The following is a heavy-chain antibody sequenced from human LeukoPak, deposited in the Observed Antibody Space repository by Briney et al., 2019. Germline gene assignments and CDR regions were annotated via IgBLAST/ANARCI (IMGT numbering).Heavy chain of an antibody. V-gene: IGHV3-13*01. CDR1: GFTFSSYD. CDR2: IGTAGDT. Sequence: GSLRLSCAASGFTFSSYDMHWVRQATGKGLEWVSAIGTAGDTYYPGSVKGRFTISRENAKNSLCLQMNSLRAGDTAVYYCARERKGYGMDVWGQGTTVTVSS. CDR3: ARERKGYGMDV. J-gene: IGHJ6*02.